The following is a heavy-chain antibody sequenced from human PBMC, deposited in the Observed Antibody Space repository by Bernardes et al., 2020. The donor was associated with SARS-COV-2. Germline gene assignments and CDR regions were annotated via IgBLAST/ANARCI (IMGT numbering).Heavy chain of an antibody. CDR1: GMTFSSFW. CDR2: INEDGTIT. D-gene: IGHD2-15*01. V-gene: IGHV3-74*01. CDR3: ARDVVGKEDS. Sequence: VGSLRLSCAASGMTFSSFWMHWVRQVPGKGLVWVSRINEDGTITDYAESVKGRFTISRDNAKNTLFLHMNSLRAEDSAVYYCARDVVGKEDSWGQGTLVTVSS. J-gene: IGHJ4*02.